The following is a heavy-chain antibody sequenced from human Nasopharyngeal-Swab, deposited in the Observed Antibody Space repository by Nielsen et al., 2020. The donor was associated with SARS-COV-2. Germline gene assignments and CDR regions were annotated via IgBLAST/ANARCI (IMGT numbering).Heavy chain of an antibody. D-gene: IGHD4-17*01. V-gene: IGHV3-23*01. CDR1: GFTFSNSA. J-gene: IGHJ4*02. Sequence: GESLKISCAASGFTFSNSAMNWVRQDPGTGLEWVSSISGGGDSTYYADSVKGRFTISIDNSKNTLYLQLNSLTAEDTAVYYCAKQRLRAMDYWGQGTLVTVSS. CDR2: ISGGGDST. CDR3: AKQRLRAMDY.